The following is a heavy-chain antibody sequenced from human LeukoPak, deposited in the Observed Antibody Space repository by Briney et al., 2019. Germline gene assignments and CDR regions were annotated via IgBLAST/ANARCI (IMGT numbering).Heavy chain of an antibody. Sequence: SETLSLTCTVSGVSISSYYWSWIRQPAGKGLEWIGRIFTSGSTNYNPSLKSRVTMSVDTSKNQFSLKLSSVTAADTAVYYCARGKYYYGSGSLYFDYWGQGTLVTVSS. D-gene: IGHD3-10*01. CDR1: GVSISSYY. CDR2: IFTSGST. CDR3: ARGKYYYGSGSLYFDY. V-gene: IGHV4-4*07. J-gene: IGHJ4*02.